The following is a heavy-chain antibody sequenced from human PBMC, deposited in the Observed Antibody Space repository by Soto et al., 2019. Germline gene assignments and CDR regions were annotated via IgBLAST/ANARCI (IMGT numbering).Heavy chain of an antibody. V-gene: IGHV4-39*01. D-gene: IGHD6-19*01. J-gene: IGHJ4*02. CDR2: ISSRGNT. CDR3: ARHALDGTGWYQTFDV. CDR1: GGSLSSNFYY. Sequence: PSETLSLTCNVSGGSLSSNFYYWAWIRQPPGKGLEWIGSISSRGNTYYSPSLRSRFTMSVDTSNTQFSLNLSAVTAADSAVYYCARHALDGTGWYQTFDVWGQGSQVTVSS.